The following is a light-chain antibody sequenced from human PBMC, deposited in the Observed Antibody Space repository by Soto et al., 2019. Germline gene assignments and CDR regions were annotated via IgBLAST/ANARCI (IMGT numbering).Light chain of an antibody. CDR1: SCDIGRYNF. CDR3: TSYTITSPYG. J-gene: IGLJ1*01. Sequence: QSVMTQLASMSGSTGKTISISCTGTSCDIGRYNFVSWYQHHPGRAPKLIIYEATKRPSGVSYRFSGSKSGNTASLTISGHQAEYEASYYCTSYTITSPYGFGTWTKVTV. V-gene: IGLV2-14*01. CDR2: EAT.